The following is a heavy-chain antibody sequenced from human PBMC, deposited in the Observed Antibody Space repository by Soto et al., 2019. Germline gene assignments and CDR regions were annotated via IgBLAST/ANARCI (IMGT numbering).Heavy chain of an antibody. CDR1: GYPFTGYY. CDR2: INPNSGGT. CDR3: ARESLTTIFGVVSPTMDV. V-gene: IGHV1-2*02. Sequence: ASVKVSCKASGYPFTGYYMHWVRQAPGQGLEWMGWINPNSGGTNYAQKFQGMVTMTRDTSISTAYMELSRLRSDDTAVYYCARESLTTIFGVVSPTMDVWGQGTTVTVSS. D-gene: IGHD3-3*01. J-gene: IGHJ6*02.